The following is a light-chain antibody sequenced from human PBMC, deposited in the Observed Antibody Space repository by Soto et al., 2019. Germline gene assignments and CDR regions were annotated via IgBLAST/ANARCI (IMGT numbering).Light chain of an antibody. CDR3: QQSFRTPET. CDR1: EFIDTF. CDR2: AAK. V-gene: IGKV1-39*01. Sequence: GDRVTLTCRASEFIDTFVNWYQHKTGKAPHLLVYAAKSLQVGVPSRFTGSGSGTEFTLTITGLQPEDFATYYCQQSFRTPETFGQGTKVEIK. J-gene: IGKJ1*01.